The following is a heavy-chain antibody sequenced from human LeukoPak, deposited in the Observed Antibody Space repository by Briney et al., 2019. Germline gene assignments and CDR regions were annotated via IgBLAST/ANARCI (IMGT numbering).Heavy chain of an antibody. CDR1: GGTFSSYA. D-gene: IGHD2-2*02. CDR2: IIPILGIA. V-gene: IGHV1-69*04. J-gene: IGHJ5*02. CDR3: ARDNGYCSSTSCYTGVGWFDP. Sequence: SVKVSCKASGGTFSSYAISWVRQAPGQGLEWMGRIIPILGIANYAQKFQGRVTITADKSTSTAYMELSSLRSEDTAVYYCARDNGYCSSTSCYTGVGWFDPWGQGTLVTVSS.